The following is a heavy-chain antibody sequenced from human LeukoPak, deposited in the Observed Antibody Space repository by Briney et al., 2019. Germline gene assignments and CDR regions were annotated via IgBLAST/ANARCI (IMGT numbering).Heavy chain of an antibody. D-gene: IGHD3-10*01. CDR1: GFTFGDYA. CDR2: IRSKAYGGTT. Sequence: GGSLRLSCTASGFTFGDYAMSWVRQAPGKGLEWVGFIRSKAYGGTTEYAASVKGRFTISRDDSKGIAYLQMNSLKTEDTAVYYCTSCEAYYYGSGVCYWGQGTLVTVSS. J-gene: IGHJ4*02. V-gene: IGHV3-49*04. CDR3: TSCEAYYYGSGVCY.